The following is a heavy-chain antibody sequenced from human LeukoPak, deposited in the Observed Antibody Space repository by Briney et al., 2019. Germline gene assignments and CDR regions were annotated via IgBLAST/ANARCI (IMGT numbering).Heavy chain of an antibody. CDR2: ISGSGGST. J-gene: IGHJ6*02. CDR1: GFTFSSYA. D-gene: IGHD2-2*01. V-gene: IGHV3-23*01. CDR3: AKAAYCSSTSCSDEYYYYYYGMDV. Sequence: GGSLRLSCAASGFTFSSYAMSWVRQAPGKGLEWVSAISGSGGSTYYADFVKGRFTISRDNSKNTLYLQMNSLRAEDTAVYYCAKAAYCSSTSCSDEYYYYYYGMDVWGQGTTVTVSS.